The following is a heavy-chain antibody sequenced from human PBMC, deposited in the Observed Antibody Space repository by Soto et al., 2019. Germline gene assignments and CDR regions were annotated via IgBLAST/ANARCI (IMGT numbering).Heavy chain of an antibody. J-gene: IGHJ6*02. CDR2: IYYSGYT. V-gene: IGHV4-39*01. CDR3: ARLLAAAENYYYYYGMDV. D-gene: IGHD6-13*01. CDR1: GGSISSSSYY. Sequence: PSETLSLTCTVSGGSISSSSYYWGWIRQPPGKGLEWIGSIYYSGYTYYNPSLKSRVTISVDTSKNQFSLKLSSVTAADTAVYYCARLLAAAENYYYYYGMDVWGQGTTVTVSS.